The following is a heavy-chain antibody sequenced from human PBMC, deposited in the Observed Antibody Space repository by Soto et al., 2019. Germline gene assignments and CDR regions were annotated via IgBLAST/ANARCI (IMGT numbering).Heavy chain of an antibody. CDR2: ISGGGDNA. CDR3: VKQYSSGWG. Sequence: EVQLLESGGGLVQPGGSLRLSCAASGFSFRSYAMNWVRQAPGKGLEWVSAISGGGDNAYYADSVKGRFTISRDNSKNTLFLQKNSLRAEDTAVYHCVKQYSSGWGWGQGTLVTVSS. J-gene: IGHJ4*02. D-gene: IGHD6-19*01. V-gene: IGHV3-23*01. CDR1: GFSFRSYA.